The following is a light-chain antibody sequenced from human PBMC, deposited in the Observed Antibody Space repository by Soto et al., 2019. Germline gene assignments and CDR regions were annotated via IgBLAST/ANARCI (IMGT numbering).Light chain of an antibody. Sequence: EIVLTQSPATLSLSPGEKATLSCRASQSVRTSLAWYQQKPGQAPRLLIYDASNRATGIPARFSGSGSGTDFTLTISRLEPEDFAVYFCQQRANWPPVTFGPGTKLSIK. J-gene: IGKJ3*01. CDR3: QQRANWPPVT. CDR1: QSVRTS. CDR2: DAS. V-gene: IGKV3-11*01.